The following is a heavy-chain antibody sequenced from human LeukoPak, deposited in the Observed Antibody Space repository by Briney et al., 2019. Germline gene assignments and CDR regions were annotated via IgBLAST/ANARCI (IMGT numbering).Heavy chain of an antibody. V-gene: IGHV3-30*02. D-gene: IGHD3-3*01. Sequence: GGSLRLSCAASGFTFSSYGMHWVRQAPGKGLEWVAFIRYDGSNKYYADSVKGRFTISRDNSKNTLYLQMNSLRAEDTAVYYCARSLAVDYDFWSGYAMDVWGKGTTVTVSS. CDR2: IRYDGSNK. CDR1: GFTFSSYG. J-gene: IGHJ6*04. CDR3: ARSLAVDYDFWSGYAMDV.